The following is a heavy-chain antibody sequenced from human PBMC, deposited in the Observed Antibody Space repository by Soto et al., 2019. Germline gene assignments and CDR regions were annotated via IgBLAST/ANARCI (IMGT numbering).Heavy chain of an antibody. CDR3: APRLVGATNLIDY. J-gene: IGHJ4*02. Sequence: PGGSLRLSCAASGFTFSSYAMSWVRQAPGKGLEWVSAISGSGGSTYYADSVKGRFTISRDNPKNTLYLQMNSLRAEDTAVYYCAPRLVGATNLIDYWGQGTLVTVSS. V-gene: IGHV3-23*01. D-gene: IGHD1-26*01. CDR2: ISGSGGST. CDR1: GFTFSSYA.